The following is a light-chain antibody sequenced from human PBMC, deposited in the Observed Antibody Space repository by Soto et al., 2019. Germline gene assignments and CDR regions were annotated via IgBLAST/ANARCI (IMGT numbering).Light chain of an antibody. J-gene: IGLJ3*02. CDR1: RSNIGNNY. CDR2: DSN. Sequence: QSVLTQPPSVSSAPGQKVTISCSGSRSNIGNNYVSWYQQFPGTAPKLLIYDSNSRPSGIPDRFSGSKSGTSATLGITGLQTGDEADYYCGTWDNSLRSWVFGGGTKLTVL. V-gene: IGLV1-51*01. CDR3: GTWDNSLRSWV.